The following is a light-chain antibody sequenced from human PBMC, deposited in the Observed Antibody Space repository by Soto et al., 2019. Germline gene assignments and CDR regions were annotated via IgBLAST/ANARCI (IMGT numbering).Light chain of an antibody. J-gene: IGKJ4*01. CDR2: GAS. V-gene: IGKV3-20*01. CDR1: ESVSDNY. CDR3: QQYGSSPLT. Sequence: EIVLTQSPGTLSLSPGERATVSRRASESVSDNYLAWYQQRSGQAPRLVIYGASSRASAVPDRFSGSGSGADFTLTISRLEPEDFAVYYCQQYGSSPLTFGGGTKVDIK.